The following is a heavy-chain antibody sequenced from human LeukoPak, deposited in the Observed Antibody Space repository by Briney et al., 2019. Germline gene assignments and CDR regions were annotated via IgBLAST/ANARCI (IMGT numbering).Heavy chain of an antibody. D-gene: IGHD6-19*01. V-gene: IGHV3-23*01. CDR2: ISGSGGST. CDR1: GFTFSSYA. Sequence: GGSLRLSCAASGFTFSSYAMSRVRQAPGKGLEWVSAISGSGGSTYYADSVKGRFTISRDNSKNTLYLQMNSLRAEDTAVYYCARASGYSSGWYRYWGQGTLVTVSS. CDR3: ARASGYSSGWYRY. J-gene: IGHJ4*02.